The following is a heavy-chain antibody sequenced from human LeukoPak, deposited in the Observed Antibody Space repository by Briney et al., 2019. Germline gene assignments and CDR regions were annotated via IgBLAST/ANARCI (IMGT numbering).Heavy chain of an antibody. Sequence: SETLSLTCAAYGGSFSGYSWSWIRQPPGKGLEWIGEINQSGSTNDNPPLKRRDTISVDTSKNQSSLKLSSVSAADTGVYYCARLLWFGEFPIFDYWGQGTLVTVSS. D-gene: IGHD3-10*01. J-gene: IGHJ4*02. CDR2: INQSGST. CDR3: ARLLWFGEFPIFDY. V-gene: IGHV4-34*01. CDR1: GGSFSGYS.